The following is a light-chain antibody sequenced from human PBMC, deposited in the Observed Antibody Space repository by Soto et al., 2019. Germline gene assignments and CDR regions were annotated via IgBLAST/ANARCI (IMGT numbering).Light chain of an antibody. Sequence: EIVLTQSPATLSLSPGDRATLSCGASQSVRSSYVAWYQQKAGLAPRLLIYDGSSRASGIPDRFSGSGSGTDFTLTIGRLEPEYFAVYYCQQYDNSVPLSFGGGTRVDIK. V-gene: IGKV3D-20*01. CDR2: DGS. CDR1: QSVRSSY. CDR3: QQYDNSVPLS. J-gene: IGKJ4*01.